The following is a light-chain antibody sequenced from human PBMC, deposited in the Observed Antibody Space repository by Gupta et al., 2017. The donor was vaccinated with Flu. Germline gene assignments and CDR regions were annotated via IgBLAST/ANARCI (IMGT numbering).Light chain of an antibody. Sequence: DIQMTQSPSSLSASVGDRVTITCRAGQSVDRFLNWYQQKPGQAPKLLIFAASSLQSGVPSRFSGSGSGTDFTLTISGLRPEDFATYYCQQIDSTPVTFGGGTXVEIK. J-gene: IGKJ4*01. V-gene: IGKV1-39*01. CDR3: QQIDSTPVT. CDR2: AAS. CDR1: QSVDRF.